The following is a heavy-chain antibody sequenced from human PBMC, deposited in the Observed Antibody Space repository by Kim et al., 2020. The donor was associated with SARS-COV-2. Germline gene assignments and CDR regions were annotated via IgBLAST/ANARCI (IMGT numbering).Heavy chain of an antibody. CDR2: ITGSGGTT. J-gene: IGHJ4*02. CDR1: GFTFSSYA. CDR3: AKGGIYDISGYYRFDY. Sequence: GGSLRLSCAASGFTFSSYAMSWVRQAPGKGLEWVSTITGSGGTTYYADSVKGRFTISRDNSKNTLYLQMNSLRAEDTAVYYCAKGGIYDISGYYRFDYWGQGTLVTVSS. D-gene: IGHD3-22*01. V-gene: IGHV3-23*01.